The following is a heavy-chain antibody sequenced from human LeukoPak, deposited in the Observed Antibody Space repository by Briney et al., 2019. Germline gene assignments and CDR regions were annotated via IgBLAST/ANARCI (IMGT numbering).Heavy chain of an antibody. CDR2: ISVYNGNT. V-gene: IGHV1-18*01. D-gene: IGHD6-13*01. CDR1: GYTFTNYA. Sequence: ASVKVSCKASGYTFTNYAITWVRQAPGQGLEWMGWISVYNGNTNYAQKLQGRVTMTTDTSTSTAYMELSRLRSDDTAVYYCARETVPAIAAPRGLNYWGQGTLVTVSS. J-gene: IGHJ4*02. CDR3: ARETVPAIAAPRGLNY.